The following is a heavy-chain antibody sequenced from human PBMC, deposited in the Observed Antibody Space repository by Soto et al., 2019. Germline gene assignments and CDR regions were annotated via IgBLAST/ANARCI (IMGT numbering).Heavy chain of an antibody. CDR1: GGSINSDDSF. V-gene: IGHV4-39*01. J-gene: IGHJ5*02. D-gene: IGHD1-26*01. CDR2: LYYGGST. CDR3: ARQLPVGATSWFDP. Sequence: SETLSLTCSVSGGSINSDDSFWGWVRQSPGKGLEWIGSLYYGGSTFYNPSLKSRVTISLDTSKNQFSLRLTSVTAADTAIYYCARQLPVGATSWFDPWGQGTLVTVSS.